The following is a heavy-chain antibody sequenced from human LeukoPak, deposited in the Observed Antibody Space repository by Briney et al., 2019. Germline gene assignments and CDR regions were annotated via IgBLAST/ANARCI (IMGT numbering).Heavy chain of an antibody. V-gene: IGHV4-4*07. Sequence: SETLSLTCTVSGGSISSYYWSWIRQPAGKGLEWIGRIYTSGTTHYNPSLKSRVTMSVDTSKNQFSLKLSSVTAADTAVYYCARGRGYCSGGSCFNWFDPWGQGTLVTVSS. CDR3: ARGRGYCSGGSCFNWFDP. CDR1: GGSISSYY. D-gene: IGHD2-15*01. J-gene: IGHJ5*02. CDR2: IYTSGTT.